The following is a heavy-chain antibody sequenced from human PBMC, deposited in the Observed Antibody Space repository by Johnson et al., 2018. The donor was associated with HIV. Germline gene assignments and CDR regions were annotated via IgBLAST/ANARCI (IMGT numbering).Heavy chain of an antibody. Sequence: VQLVESGGGLVKPGGSLRLSCAASGFTFSSNYMSWVRQAPGKGLEWVSVIYSGGSTYSADSVKGRFTISRDNSKNTLYLQMNSLRAEDTAVYYCARDPSVGASSAFDIWGQGTMVTVSS. CDR1: GFTFSSNY. CDR3: ARDPSVGASSAFDI. CDR2: IYSGGST. D-gene: IGHD1-26*01. J-gene: IGHJ3*02. V-gene: IGHV3-66*02.